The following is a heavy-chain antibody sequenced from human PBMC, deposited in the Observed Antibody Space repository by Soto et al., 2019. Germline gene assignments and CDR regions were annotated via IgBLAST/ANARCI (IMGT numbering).Heavy chain of an antibody. V-gene: IGHV3-23*01. Sequence: GGSLRLSCAASGFTFSSYAMSWVRQAPGKGLEWVSAISGSGGSTYYADSVKGRFTISRDNSKNTLYLQMNSLRAEDTVVYYCAKDNYGDYVGYFDYWGQGTLVTVSS. D-gene: IGHD4-17*01. J-gene: IGHJ4*02. CDR2: ISGSGGST. CDR1: GFTFSSYA. CDR3: AKDNYGDYVGYFDY.